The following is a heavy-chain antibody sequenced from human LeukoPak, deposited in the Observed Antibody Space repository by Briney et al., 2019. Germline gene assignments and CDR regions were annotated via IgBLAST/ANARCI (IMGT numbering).Heavy chain of an antibody. J-gene: IGHJ6*03. V-gene: IGHV1-2*02. D-gene: IGHD6-13*01. CDR1: GYTFTGYY. Sequence: ASVKVSCKASGYTFTGYYMHWVRQAPGQGLEWMGWINPNSGGTNYAQKFQGRVTITRNTSISTAYMELSSLRSEDTAVYYCARGILAAAQHRNYYYMDVWGKGTTVTVSS. CDR3: ARGILAAAQHRNYYYMDV. CDR2: INPNSGGT.